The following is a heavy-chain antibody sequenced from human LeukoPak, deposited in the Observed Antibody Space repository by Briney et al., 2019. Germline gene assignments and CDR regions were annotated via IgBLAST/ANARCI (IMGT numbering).Heavy chain of an antibody. V-gene: IGHV3-53*01. CDR3: ARGYSSGWHDFDY. CDR2: IYSGGST. J-gene: IGHJ4*02. Sequence: GGSLRLSCAASGFTVSSNYMSWVRQAPGKGLEWVSVIYSGGSTYYADSVKGRFTISRDNSKNTLYLQMNNLRAEDTAVYYCARGYSSGWHDFDYWGQGTLVTVSS. CDR1: GFTVSSNY. D-gene: IGHD6-19*01.